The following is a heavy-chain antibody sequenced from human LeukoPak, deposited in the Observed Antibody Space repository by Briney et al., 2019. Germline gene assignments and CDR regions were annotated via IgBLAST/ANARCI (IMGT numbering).Heavy chain of an antibody. CDR1: RFTFISYG. D-gene: IGHD3-16*01. J-gene: IGHJ6*04. V-gene: IGHV3-33*01. Sequence: GGSLRLSCAASRFTFISYGMRWVRQAPGKGLEWVAVIWYDGSNKYYADSVKGRFTISRENSKNTLYLQMISLGAEDKAVYYFARVGMTTAFGVDYYYGMDVWGKGTTVTVSS. CDR3: ARVGMTTAFGVDYYYGMDV. CDR2: IWYDGSNK.